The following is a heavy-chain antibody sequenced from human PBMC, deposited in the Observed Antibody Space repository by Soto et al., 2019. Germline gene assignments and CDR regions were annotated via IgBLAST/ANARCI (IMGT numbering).Heavy chain of an antibody. V-gene: IGHV3-23*01. D-gene: IGHD6-13*01. CDR1: GFTFSNYA. CDR2: ISGSDGST. Sequence: GGSLRLSCTASGFTFSNYAMSWVRQAPGKGLEWVSTISGSDGSTYYADTVKGRFTISRDNSKNTLFLQMNSLRAEDTAVYYCARHPERIAQIGWFDPWGQGTLVTVSS. J-gene: IGHJ5*02. CDR3: ARHPERIAQIGWFDP.